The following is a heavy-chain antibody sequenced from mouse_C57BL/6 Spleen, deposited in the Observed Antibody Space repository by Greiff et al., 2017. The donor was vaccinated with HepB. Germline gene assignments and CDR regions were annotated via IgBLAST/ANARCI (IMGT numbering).Heavy chain of an antibody. J-gene: IGHJ1*03. Sequence: QVQLQQPGAELVKPGASVKLSCKASGYTFTSYWMQWVKQRPGQGLEWIGEIDPSDSYTNYNQKFKGKATLTVDTSSSTAYMQLSSLTSEDSAVYYCARPTYYSNYDWYVDVWGTGTTVTVSS. D-gene: IGHD2-5*01. V-gene: IGHV1-50*01. CDR3: ARPTYYSNYDWYVDV. CDR1: GYTFTSYW. CDR2: IDPSDSYT.